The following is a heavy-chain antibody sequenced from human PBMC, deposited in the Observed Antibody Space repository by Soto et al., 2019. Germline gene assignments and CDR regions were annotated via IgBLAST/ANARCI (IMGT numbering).Heavy chain of an antibody. D-gene: IGHD6-19*01. V-gene: IGHV1-18*01. CDR1: GYTFTSYG. Sequence: ASVKVSFKASGYTFTSYGISWVRQAPGQGLEWMGWISAYNGNTNYAQKLQGRVTMTTDTSTSTAYMELRSLRSDDTAVYYCARDHSVAVAGTWYFDYWGQGTLVTVSS. J-gene: IGHJ4*02. CDR2: ISAYNGNT. CDR3: ARDHSVAVAGTWYFDY.